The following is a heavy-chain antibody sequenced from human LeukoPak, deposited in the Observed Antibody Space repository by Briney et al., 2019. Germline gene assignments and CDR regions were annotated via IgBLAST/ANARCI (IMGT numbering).Heavy chain of an antibody. J-gene: IGHJ4*02. CDR1: GYTFTSHY. D-gene: IGHD3-22*01. V-gene: IGHV1-46*01. Sequence: ASVKFSCKASGYTFTSHYMHWVRQAPGQGLEWMGIINPSGGSTSYAQKFQGRVTMTRDTSTSTVYMELSSLRSEDTAVYYCASISGYYGYFDYWGQGTLVTVSS. CDR3: ASISGYYGYFDY. CDR2: INPSGGST.